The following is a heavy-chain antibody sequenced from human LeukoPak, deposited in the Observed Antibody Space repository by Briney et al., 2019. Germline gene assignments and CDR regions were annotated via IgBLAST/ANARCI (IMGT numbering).Heavy chain of an antibody. CDR2: ISNDGNKK. V-gene: IGHV3-30*18. J-gene: IGHJ4*02. Sequence: GGSLRLSCAASGFAFRNYGIHWVRQAPGKGLEWVAMISNDGNKKYYADSVKGRFTISRDNSKNTAHLQVNGLVGGDTAMYYCTKDEGSGYDQEQGAHWDYCGRGTLVTVSS. CDR3: TKDEGSGYDQEQGAHWDY. D-gene: IGHD3-22*01. CDR1: GFAFRNYG.